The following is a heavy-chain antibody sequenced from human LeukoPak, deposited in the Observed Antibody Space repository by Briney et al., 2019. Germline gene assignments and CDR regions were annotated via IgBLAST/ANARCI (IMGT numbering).Heavy chain of an antibody. CDR1: GGSISSYG. Sequence: ASVKVSCKASGGSISSYGISWVRQAPGQGVEWMGRIIPVLGTANYAQKFQDRVTITADTVSNTAYMALTSLTSEDTAVYFCAKHGEIRQDYYMDVWGNGTAVTLSS. J-gene: IGHJ6*03. CDR3: AKHGEIRQDYYMDV. V-gene: IGHV1-69*06. D-gene: IGHD3-3*02. CDR2: IIPVLGTA.